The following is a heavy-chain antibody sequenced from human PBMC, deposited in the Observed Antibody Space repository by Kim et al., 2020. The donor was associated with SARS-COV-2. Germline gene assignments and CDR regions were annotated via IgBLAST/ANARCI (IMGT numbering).Heavy chain of an antibody. Sequence: GGSLRLSCAASGFTFSSYGMHWVRQAPGKGLEWVAVIWYDGSNKYYADSVKGRFTISRDNSKNTLYLQMNSLRAEDTAVYYCARDGMQYGAFDIWGQGTMVTVSS. CDR3: ARDGMQYGAFDI. CDR1: GFTFSSYG. D-gene: IGHD1-26*01. J-gene: IGHJ3*02. CDR2: IWYDGSNK. V-gene: IGHV3-33*01.